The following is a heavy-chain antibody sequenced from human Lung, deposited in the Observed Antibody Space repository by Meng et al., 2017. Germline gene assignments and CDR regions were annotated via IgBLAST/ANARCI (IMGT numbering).Heavy chain of an antibody. CDR2: ITGDGSST. CDR3: ARGGVTTDD. D-gene: IGHD4-17*01. J-gene: IGHJ4*02. Sequence: EVELVESWGGLVQPGGSLRLSCAASGFTFSTHWMHWVRQAPGKGLEWVSRITGDGSSTIYADSVQGRFTMSRDNAKNTLSLQMNSLRAEDTAVYYCARGGVTTDDWGQGTLVTVSS. V-gene: IGHV3-74*01. CDR1: GFTFSTHW.